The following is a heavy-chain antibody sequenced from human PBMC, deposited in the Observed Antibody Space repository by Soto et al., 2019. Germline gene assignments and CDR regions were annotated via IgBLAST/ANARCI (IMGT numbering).Heavy chain of an antibody. D-gene: IGHD6-13*01. CDR2: ISSGTTYF. Sequence: EVQLVESGGGLVKPGGSLTLSCAASGFTFSISTMNWVRQAPGKRLEWVSSISSGTTYFYYADSVKGRFSISRDNAKHSLYLHMNSLRVEDTAVYYCARGDGTGLHSSGWSPRFWGQGTLVTVSS. V-gene: IGHV3-21*01. J-gene: IGHJ4*02. CDR1: GFTFSIST. CDR3: ARGDGTGLHSSGWSPRF.